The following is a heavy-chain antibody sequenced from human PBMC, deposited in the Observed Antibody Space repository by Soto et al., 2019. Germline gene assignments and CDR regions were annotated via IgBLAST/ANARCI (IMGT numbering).Heavy chain of an antibody. CDR3: ARFGSPFVAFDI. D-gene: IGHD3-16*01. CDR2: IKQDGSEK. Sequence: GGSLRLSCAASGFRFRDYWMYWVRHPPGKGLEWVATIKQDGSEKYNVDAVKGRFTISRDNAKNSLYLQMNSLRAGDTAVYFCARFGSPFVAFDIWGQGTMVTVSS. V-gene: IGHV3-7*01. CDR1: GFRFRDYW. J-gene: IGHJ3*02.